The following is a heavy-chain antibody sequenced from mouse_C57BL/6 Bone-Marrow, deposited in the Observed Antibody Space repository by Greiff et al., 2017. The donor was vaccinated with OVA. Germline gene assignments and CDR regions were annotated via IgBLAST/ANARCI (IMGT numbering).Heavy chain of an antibody. Sequence: VQLQQSGAELVKPGASVKMSCKASGYTFTTYPIEWMKQNHGKSLEWIGNFHPYNDDTKYNEKFKGKATLTVEKSSSTVYLELSRLTSDDSAVYSGARPGDYDGDWFAYWGQGTLVTVSA. CDR3: ARPGDYDGDWFAY. D-gene: IGHD2-4*01. CDR1: GYTFTTYP. V-gene: IGHV1-47*01. CDR2: FHPYNDDT. J-gene: IGHJ3*01.